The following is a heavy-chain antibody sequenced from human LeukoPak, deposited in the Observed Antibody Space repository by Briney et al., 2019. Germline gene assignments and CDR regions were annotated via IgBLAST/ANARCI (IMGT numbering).Heavy chain of an antibody. D-gene: IGHD3-10*01. J-gene: IGHJ4*02. CDR3: ARDTGSGTHESDD. V-gene: IGHV1-46*01. CDR2: INPSGGST. CDR1: GYTFTSYY. Sequence: ASVKVSCKASGYTFTSYYMHWVRQATGQGLEWMGIINPSGGSTSYAQKFQGRVTMTRDTSTSTVYMELSSLRSEDAAVYYCARDTGSGTHESDDWGQGTLVTVSP.